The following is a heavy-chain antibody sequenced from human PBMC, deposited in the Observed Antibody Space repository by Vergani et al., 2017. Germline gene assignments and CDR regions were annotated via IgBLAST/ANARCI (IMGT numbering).Heavy chain of an antibody. CDR1: GYSISSGYY. J-gene: IGHJ5*02. Sequence: QVQLQESGPGLVKPSETLSLTCAVSGYSISSGYYWGWIRQPPGKGLEWIGSIYHSGSTYYNPSLKSRVTISVDTSKNQFSLKLSSVTAADTAVYYCASGAVTVDGSWFDPWGQGTLVTVSS. CDR3: ASGAVTVDGSWFDP. CDR2: IYHSGST. V-gene: IGHV4-38-2*01. D-gene: IGHD4-11*01.